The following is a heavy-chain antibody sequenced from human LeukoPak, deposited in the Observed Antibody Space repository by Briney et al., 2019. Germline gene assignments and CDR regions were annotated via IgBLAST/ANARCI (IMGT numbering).Heavy chain of an antibody. CDR3: ARDMPVRDYYVSSGYYSSDY. Sequence: GASVKVSCKASGYTFTSHGISWVRQAPRQGLEWMGWISTYNGNTNYAQKLQGRVSMTTDTSTSTAYMDLRSLRSDDTAVYYCARDMPVRDYYVSSGYYSSDYWGQGTLVTVSS. V-gene: IGHV1-18*01. CDR1: GYTFTSHG. CDR2: ISTYNGNT. J-gene: IGHJ4*02. D-gene: IGHD3-22*01.